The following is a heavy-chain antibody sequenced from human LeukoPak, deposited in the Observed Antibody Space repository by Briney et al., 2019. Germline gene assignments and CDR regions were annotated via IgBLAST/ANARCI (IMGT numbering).Heavy chain of an antibody. CDR2: INHSGST. J-gene: IGHJ4*02. Sequence: SETLSLTCAVYGGSFSGYYWSWIRQPPGKGLEWIGEINHSGSTNYNPSLKSRVTISVDTSKNQFSLKLSSVTAADTAVYYCAGGKYTYSWWDYWGQGTLVTVSS. CDR3: AGGKYTYSWWDY. CDR1: GGSFSGYY. D-gene: IGHD6-13*01. V-gene: IGHV4-34*01.